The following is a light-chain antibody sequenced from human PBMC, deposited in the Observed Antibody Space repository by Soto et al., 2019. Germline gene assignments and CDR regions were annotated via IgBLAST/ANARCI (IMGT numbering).Light chain of an antibody. Sequence: DIVMTQSPDSLAVSLGERATINCKSSQSVLYSSNNKNYLAWYQQKPGQPPKLLIYWASTRASGVPDRFSGSGSGPDFTLTISSLQAEDVAVYYCQQYYSTPWTFGQGTKVEIK. V-gene: IGKV4-1*01. CDR3: QQYYSTPWT. J-gene: IGKJ1*01. CDR1: QSVLYSSNNKNY. CDR2: WAS.